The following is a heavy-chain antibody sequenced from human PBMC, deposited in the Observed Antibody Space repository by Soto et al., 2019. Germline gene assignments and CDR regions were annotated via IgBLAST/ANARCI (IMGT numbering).Heavy chain of an antibody. D-gene: IGHD3-16*01. V-gene: IGHV3-23*01. CDR3: ATSFRYFDN. CDR2: ISGRGTNT. J-gene: IGHJ4*02. CDR1: GSISTTTP. Sequence: EVQLLESGGGLVQPGGSLRLSCAASGSISTTTPLSWVSQAPGKGLEWVSTISGRGTNTYYADSVKGRFIISRDNLKNTVNLQMNSLGVEDTAVYYCATSFRYFDNWGQGTRVTVSS.